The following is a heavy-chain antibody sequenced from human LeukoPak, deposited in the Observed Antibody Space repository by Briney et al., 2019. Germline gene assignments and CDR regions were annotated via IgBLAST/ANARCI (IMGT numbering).Heavy chain of an antibody. J-gene: IGHJ3*02. CDR3: ARRARERFLESPYAFDI. CDR2: IYTSGST. D-gene: IGHD3-3*01. CDR1: GGSISSGSYY. Sequence: SETLSLTCTVSGGSISSGSYYWSWIRQPAGKGLEWIGRIYTSGSTNYNPSLKSRVTISVDTSKNQFSLKLSSVTAADTAVYYCARRARERFLESPYAFDIWGQGTMVTVSS. V-gene: IGHV4-61*02.